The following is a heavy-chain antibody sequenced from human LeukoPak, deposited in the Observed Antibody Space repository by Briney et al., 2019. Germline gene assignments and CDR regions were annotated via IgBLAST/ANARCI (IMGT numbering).Heavy chain of an antibody. V-gene: IGHV4-59*01. Sequence: SETLSLTCTVSGGSISSYYWSWIRQPPGKGLEWIGYIYYSGSTNYNPSLKSRVTISVDTSKNQFSLKLSSVTAADTAVYYCAGVADSSGYRKDWYFDLWGRGTLVTVSS. J-gene: IGHJ2*01. CDR2: IYYSGST. CDR1: GGSISSYY. CDR3: AGVADSSGYRKDWYFDL. D-gene: IGHD3-22*01.